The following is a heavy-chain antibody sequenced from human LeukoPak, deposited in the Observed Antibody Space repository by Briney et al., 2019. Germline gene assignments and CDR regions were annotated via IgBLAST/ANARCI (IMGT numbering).Heavy chain of an antibody. CDR1: RGCINSNTYY. D-gene: IGHD6-19*01. Sequence: PSETLSLTCTVSRGCINSNTYYWGWIRQPPGKGLEWIGTIYYSGSTYYSPSLKSRVTISEDTSKNQFSLKLSSVTAADTAVYYCARENRVYTNGWFDAFDIWGQGTMVTVSS. CDR2: IYYSGST. CDR3: ARENRVYTNGWFDAFDI. J-gene: IGHJ3*02. V-gene: IGHV4-39*02.